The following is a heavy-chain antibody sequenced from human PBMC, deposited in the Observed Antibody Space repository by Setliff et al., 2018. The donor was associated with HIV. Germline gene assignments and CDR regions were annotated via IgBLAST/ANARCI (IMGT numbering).Heavy chain of an antibody. J-gene: IGHJ3*02. V-gene: IGHV4-61*02. CDR1: GGSISSSSYY. Sequence: SETLSLTCTVSGGSISSSSYYWSWIRQPAGMGLEWIGRIYTSGNTNYNPSLKSRVTISIDMSKNQFSLKLSSVTAADTAVYYCARVPIVAVVTATPPAFDIWGQGTMVTVSS. D-gene: IGHD2-15*01. CDR3: ARVPIVAVVTATPPAFDI. CDR2: IYTSGNT.